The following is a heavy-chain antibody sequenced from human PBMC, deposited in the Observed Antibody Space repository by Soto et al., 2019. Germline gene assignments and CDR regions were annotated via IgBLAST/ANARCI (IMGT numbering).Heavy chain of an antibody. CDR2: INHSGST. CDR3: ARGLGQNDILFPNWFDP. D-gene: IGHD3-9*01. Sequence: KTSETLSLTCAVSGGSFRASNWNWIRQSSAKGLEWIGEINHSGSTNYNPSLRTRVTISADTSNNQISLQLSSVTAADTAVYYCARGLGQNDILFPNWFDPWGQGTLVTVSS. V-gene: IGHV4-34*01. CDR1: GGSFRASN. J-gene: IGHJ5*02.